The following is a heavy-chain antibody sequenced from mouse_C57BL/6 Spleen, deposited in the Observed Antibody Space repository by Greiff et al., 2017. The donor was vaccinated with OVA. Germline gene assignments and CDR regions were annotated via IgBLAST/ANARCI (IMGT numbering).Heavy chain of an antibody. CDR1: GFTFSDYY. CDR2: INYDGSST. V-gene: IGHV5-16*01. J-gene: IGHJ2*01. D-gene: IGHD3-2*02. Sequence: EVKLMESEGGLVQPGSSMKLSCTASGFTFSDYYMAWVRQVPEKGLEWVANINYDGSSTYYLDSLKSRFIISRDNAKNILYLQMSSLKSEDTATYYCARDGSSGSLFDYWGQGTTLTVSS. CDR3: ARDGSSGSLFDY.